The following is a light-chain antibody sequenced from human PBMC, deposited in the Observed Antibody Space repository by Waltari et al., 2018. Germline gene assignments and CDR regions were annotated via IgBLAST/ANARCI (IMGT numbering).Light chain of an antibody. V-gene: IGLV2-14*03. CDR3: SAYTRGVV. CDR2: DVI. Sequence: QSALTQIASVAGSPGQSITISCTGTSSDVGDHYYVSWYQQHPGKLPKLLIYDVISRPSGVSTHFSGSKSGNTASLTISGLQAEDEADYYCSAYTRGVVFGGGTQLTVL. J-gene: IGLJ2*01. CDR1: SSDVGDHYY.